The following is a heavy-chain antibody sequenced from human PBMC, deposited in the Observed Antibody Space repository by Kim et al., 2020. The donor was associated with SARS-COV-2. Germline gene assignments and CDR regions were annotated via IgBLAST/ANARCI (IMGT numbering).Heavy chain of an antibody. CDR1: GFTFSDYY. V-gene: IGHV3-11*03. CDR2: ISSSSSYT. Sequence: GGSLRLSCAASGFTFSDYYMSWIRQAPGKGLEWVSYISSSSSYTNYADSVKGRFTISRDNAKNSLYLQMNSLRAEDTAVYYCARKGHGNWFDPWGQGTLVTVSS. CDR3: ARKGHGNWFDP. J-gene: IGHJ5*02.